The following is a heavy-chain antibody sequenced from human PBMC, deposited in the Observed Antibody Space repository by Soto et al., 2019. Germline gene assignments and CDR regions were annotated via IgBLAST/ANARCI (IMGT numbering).Heavy chain of an antibody. Sequence: PGGSLRLSCTASGFTFISHAMHWVRQAPGKGLEWVAIISYDGSNKYYADSVKGRFTISRDNSQNTLDLQMNSLRGDDTAVYYCARARDVASPYYFDYWGQGSLVTVSS. CDR2: ISYDGSNK. D-gene: IGHD3-16*01. CDR3: ARARDVASPYYFDY. V-gene: IGHV3-30-3*01. CDR1: GFTFISHA. J-gene: IGHJ4*02.